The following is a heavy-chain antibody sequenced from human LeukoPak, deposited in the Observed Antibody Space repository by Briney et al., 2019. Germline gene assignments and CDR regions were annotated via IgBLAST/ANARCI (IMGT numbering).Heavy chain of an antibody. CDR2: IYYGGST. CDR1: GGSIRSSSYY. V-gene: IGHV4-39*01. CDR3: AIPSPYSGSFFDY. J-gene: IGHJ4*02. D-gene: IGHD1-26*01. Sequence: NPSETLSLTCTVSGGSIRSSSYYWGRIRQPPGKGLEWIGTIYYGGSTYYNPSLKSRVTISGDTSKNQFSLKLSSVTATDTAVYYCAIPSPYSGSFFDYWGQGTLVTVSS.